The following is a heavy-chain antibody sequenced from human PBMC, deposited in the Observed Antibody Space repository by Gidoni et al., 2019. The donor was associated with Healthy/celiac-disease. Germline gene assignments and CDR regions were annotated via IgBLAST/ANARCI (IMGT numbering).Heavy chain of an antibody. CDR1: GFTFSSYA. CDR3: AKFGSASGLRYFDWLLGGIDY. D-gene: IGHD3-9*01. V-gene: IGHV3-23*04. Sequence: EVQLVESGGGLVQPGGSLRLSCAASGFTFSSYALRRVRQAPGKGLECVSASSGSGGSTYYADSVKGRFTISRDNSKNTLYLQMNSLRAEDTAVYYCAKFGSASGLRYFDWLLGGIDYWGQGTLVTVSS. CDR2: SSGSGGST. J-gene: IGHJ4*02.